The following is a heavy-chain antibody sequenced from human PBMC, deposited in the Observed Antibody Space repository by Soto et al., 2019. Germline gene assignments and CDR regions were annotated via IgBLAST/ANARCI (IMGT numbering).Heavy chain of an antibody. CDR2: IIPIFGTA. CDR1: GGTFSSYT. D-gene: IGHD5-18*01. J-gene: IGHJ4*02. CDR3: ARVGADTGIPDDY. V-gene: IGHV1-69*12. Sequence: QVQLVQSGAEVKKPGSSVKVSCKASGGTFSSYTINWVRQAPGQGLEWMGGIIPIFGTATYAQKFQGRVTITADESTSTAYMELSSLRSEDTAVYYCARVGADTGIPDDYWGQGTLVTVSS.